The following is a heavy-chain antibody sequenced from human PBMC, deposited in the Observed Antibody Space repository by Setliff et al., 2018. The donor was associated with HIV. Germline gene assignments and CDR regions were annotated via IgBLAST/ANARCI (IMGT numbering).Heavy chain of an antibody. Sequence: GGSLRLSCAASGFTFSSYTMNWVRQAPGKGLEWVSSISSSSYYIYYADSVKGRFTISRDNANNSLYLQMNSLRAEDTAVYYCARAVHSGWYYFDYWGQGTLVTVSS. D-gene: IGHD6-19*01. V-gene: IGHV3-21*01. J-gene: IGHJ4*02. CDR3: ARAVHSGWYYFDY. CDR1: GFTFSSYT. CDR2: ISSSSYYI.